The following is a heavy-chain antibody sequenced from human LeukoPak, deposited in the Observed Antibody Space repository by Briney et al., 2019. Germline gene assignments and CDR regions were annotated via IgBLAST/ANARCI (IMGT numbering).Heavy chain of an antibody. D-gene: IGHD1-7*01. J-gene: IGHJ6*03. Sequence: GASVKVSCKASGYTFTGYYMHWVRQAPGQGLEWMGWINPNSGGTNYAQMFQGRVTMNRDTSISTAYMELSRLRSDDTAVYYCASGGVTGTTASIRHYYYYYMDVWGKGTTVTVSS. CDR3: ASGGVTGTTASIRHYYYYYMDV. V-gene: IGHV1-2*02. CDR1: GYTFTGYY. CDR2: INPNSGGT.